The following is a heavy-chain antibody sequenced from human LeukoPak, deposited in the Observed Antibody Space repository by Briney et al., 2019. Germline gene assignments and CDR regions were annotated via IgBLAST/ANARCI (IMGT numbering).Heavy chain of an antibody. J-gene: IGHJ6*04. CDR3: AELGITMIGGV. D-gene: IGHD3-10*02. CDR2: ISYDGSNK. CDR1: GFTFSSYA. Sequence: GGSLRLSCAASGFTFSSYAMHWVRQAPGKGLEWVAVISYDGSNKYYADSVKGRFTISRDNSKNTLYPQMNSLRAEDTAVYYCAELGITMIGGVWGKGTTVTISS. V-gene: IGHV3-30*04.